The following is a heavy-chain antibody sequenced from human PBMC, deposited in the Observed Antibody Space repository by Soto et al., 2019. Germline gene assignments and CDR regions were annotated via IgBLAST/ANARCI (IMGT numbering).Heavy chain of an antibody. D-gene: IGHD2-2*01. CDR3: AREANARGSESSCDL. J-gene: IGHJ3*01. CDR1: GGTFRTYP. CDR2: IIPILDVT. V-gene: IGHV1-69*04. Sequence: QVQLVQSGAEVKEPGSSVKVSCKLSGGTFRTYPITWVRQAPGQGLEWMGRIIPILDVTDYAQRFQGRLTLTADKATATAYMEMSGLRSDDTSMFYCAREANARGSESSCDLWGRATMVSVSS.